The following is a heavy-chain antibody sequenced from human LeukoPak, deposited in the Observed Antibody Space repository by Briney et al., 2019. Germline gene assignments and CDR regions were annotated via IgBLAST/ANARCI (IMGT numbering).Heavy chain of an antibody. CDR3: ARDRPYYDILTGPTYYYYGMDV. V-gene: IGHV4-4*07. J-gene: IGHJ6*02. CDR2: IYTSGST. D-gene: IGHD3-9*01. CDR1: GGSISSYY. Sequence: SETLSLTCTVSGGSISSYYWSWIRQPAGKGLEWIGRIYTSGSTNYNPSLKSRVTMSVDTSKNQFSLKLSSVTAADTAVYYCARDRPYYDILTGPTYYYYGMDVWGQGTTVTVSS.